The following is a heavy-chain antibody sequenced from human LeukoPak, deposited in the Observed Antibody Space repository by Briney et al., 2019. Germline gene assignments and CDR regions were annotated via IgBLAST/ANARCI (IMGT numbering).Heavy chain of an antibody. CDR2: ISAYNGNT. D-gene: IGHD4-17*01. Sequence: GASVKVSXKASGYTFTSYGISWVRQAPGQGLEWIGWISAYNGNTNYAQKLQGRVTMTTDTSTSTAYMELRSLRSDDTAVYYCATRILGYGDYFDYWGQGTLVTVSS. V-gene: IGHV1-18*01. CDR1: GYTFTSYG. J-gene: IGHJ4*02. CDR3: ATRILGYGDYFDY.